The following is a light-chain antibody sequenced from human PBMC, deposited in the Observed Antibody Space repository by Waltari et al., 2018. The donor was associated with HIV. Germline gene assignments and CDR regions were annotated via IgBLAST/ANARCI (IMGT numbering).Light chain of an antibody. CDR3: NSYAGSNNWV. Sequence: QSALTQPPSESGSPGQSVNISFPGTSSHAGGSKELYWYQQHPGKSPKLMIYEVNKRPSGFPDRFSGSKSANTASLTFSGLQADDEADYYCNSYAGSNNWVFGGGTKLTVL. CDR2: EVN. CDR1: SSHAGGSKE. J-gene: IGLJ3*02. V-gene: IGLV2-8*01.